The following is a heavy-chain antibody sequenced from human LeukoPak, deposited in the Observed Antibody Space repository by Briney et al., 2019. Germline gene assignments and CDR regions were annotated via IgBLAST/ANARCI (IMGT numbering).Heavy chain of an antibody. CDR1: GGSFSGYY. CDR2: IYYSGRP. Sequence: SETLSLTCAVYGGSFSGYYWSWIRQPPGKGLEWLGNIYYSGRPYYNPSLKSRVTMSVDTSKNQFSLKLSSVTAADTAVYYCARDSPAYSSGWYSIDYWGQGTLVTVSS. CDR3: ARDSPAYSSGWYSIDY. D-gene: IGHD6-19*01. V-gene: IGHV4-34*01. J-gene: IGHJ4*02.